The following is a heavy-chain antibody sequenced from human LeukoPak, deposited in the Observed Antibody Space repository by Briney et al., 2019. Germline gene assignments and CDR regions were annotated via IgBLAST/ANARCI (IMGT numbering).Heavy chain of an antibody. CDR2: INPKSGGT. J-gene: IGHJ4*02. CDR1: GYTITGYY. Sequence: GASLKVSSTASGYTITGYYVHWVRQAPGQGLEWMGWINPKSGGTDCAQKFQGRVTMTRDTSISTAYMELTRLTADDTAVYYCASTACSGNCYFDYWGQGTLVTVSS. V-gene: IGHV1-2*02. D-gene: IGHD2-15*01. CDR3: ASTACSGNCYFDY.